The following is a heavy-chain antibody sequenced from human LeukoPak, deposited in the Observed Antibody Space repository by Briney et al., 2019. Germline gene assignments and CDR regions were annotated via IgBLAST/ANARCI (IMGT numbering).Heavy chain of an antibody. CDR1: GFTFSSYA. Sequence: PGGSLRPSCAASGFTFSSYAMHWVRQAPVKGLEWVAVISYDESNEYYADSVKGRFTISRDNSKNTLYLQMNSLRAEDTAVYYCAREPGIAVAGTFDYWGQGTLVTVSS. V-gene: IGHV3-30*04. D-gene: IGHD6-19*01. CDR3: AREPGIAVAGTFDY. J-gene: IGHJ4*02. CDR2: ISYDESNE.